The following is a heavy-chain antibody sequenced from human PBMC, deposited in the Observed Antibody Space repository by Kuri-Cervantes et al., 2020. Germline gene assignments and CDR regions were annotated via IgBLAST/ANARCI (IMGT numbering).Heavy chain of an antibody. V-gene: IGHV3-7*01. Sequence: GESLKISCAASGFIFSSYWMTWVRQAPGKGLEWVANIKQDGSEKDYVDSVKGRFTISRDNAKNSLYLQMNSLRAEDTAVYYCAKGGLGYCTGGVCADYYYYYMDVWGKGTTVTVSS. CDR3: AKGGLGYCTGGVCADYYYYYMDV. D-gene: IGHD2-8*02. J-gene: IGHJ6*03. CDR1: GFIFSSYW. CDR2: IKQDGSEK.